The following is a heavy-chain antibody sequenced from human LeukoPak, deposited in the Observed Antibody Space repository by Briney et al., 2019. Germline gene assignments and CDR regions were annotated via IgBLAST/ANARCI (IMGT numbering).Heavy chain of an antibody. CDR2: ISYDGSNK. J-gene: IGHJ6*02. CDR1: GFTFSSYA. D-gene: IGHD6-13*01. CDR3: AKDGYGSSSYYYYYGMDV. Sequence: PGGSLRLSCAASGFTFSSYAMHWVRQAPGKGLEWVAVISYDGSNKYYADSVKGRFTISRDNSKNTLYLQMNSLRAEDTAVYYYAKDGYGSSSYYYYYGMDVWGQGTTVTVSS. V-gene: IGHV3-30-3*01.